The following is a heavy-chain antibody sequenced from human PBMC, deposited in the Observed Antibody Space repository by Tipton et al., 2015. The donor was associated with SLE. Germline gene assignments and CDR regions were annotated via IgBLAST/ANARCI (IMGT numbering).Heavy chain of an antibody. Sequence: LRLSCAVYGGSFSGYYWSWIRQPPGKGLEWIGEINHSGSTNYNPSLKSRVTISVDTSKNQFSLKLNSVTAADTAVYYCAYSSGWLVEYWGQGTLVTVSS. J-gene: IGHJ4*02. CDR2: INHSGST. V-gene: IGHV4-34*01. D-gene: IGHD6-19*01. CDR1: GGSFSGYY. CDR3: AYSSGWLVEY.